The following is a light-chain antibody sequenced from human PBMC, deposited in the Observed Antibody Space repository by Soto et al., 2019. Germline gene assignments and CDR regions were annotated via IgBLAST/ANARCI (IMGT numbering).Light chain of an antibody. CDR2: GAS. CDR1: QSVSSN. V-gene: IGKV3D-15*01. CDR3: QQYNNWPWT. J-gene: IGKJ1*01. Sequence: EIVMTQSPATLSVSPGERATLSCRASQSVSSNLAWYQQTPGQAPRLLIDGASTRATGIPARFSGSGSGTEFTLTISSLQSEDFAVYYCQQYNNWPWTFGQGTKVDIK.